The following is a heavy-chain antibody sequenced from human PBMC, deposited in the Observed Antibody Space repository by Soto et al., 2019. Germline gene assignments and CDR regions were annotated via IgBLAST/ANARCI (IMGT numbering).Heavy chain of an antibody. Sequence: QVHLVQSGAEVKKPGASVKVSCKGSGYAFTTYGITWVRQAHGQGLEWMGWISAHNGNTNYAQKLQGTVTVTRDTSTSTAYMELRSLRSDDTAVYYCARGRYGDYWGQGALVTVSS. V-gene: IGHV1-18*01. CDR3: ARGRYGDY. J-gene: IGHJ4*02. CDR1: GYAFTTYG. CDR2: ISAHNGNT. D-gene: IGHD1-1*01.